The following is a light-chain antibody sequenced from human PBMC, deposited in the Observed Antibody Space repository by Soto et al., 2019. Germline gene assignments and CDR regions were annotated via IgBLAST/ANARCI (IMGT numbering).Light chain of an antibody. CDR1: SSNIGSNY. J-gene: IGLJ3*02. Sequence: QAVVTQPPSVSATPGQKVTISCSGSSSNIGSNYVSWYQQLPGTAPKLLIYDNNKRPSGIPDRFSGSKSGTSATLGITGLQTGDEADYYCGTWDSSLSTNWVFGGGTKLTVL. CDR2: DNN. V-gene: IGLV1-51*01. CDR3: GTWDSSLSTNWV.